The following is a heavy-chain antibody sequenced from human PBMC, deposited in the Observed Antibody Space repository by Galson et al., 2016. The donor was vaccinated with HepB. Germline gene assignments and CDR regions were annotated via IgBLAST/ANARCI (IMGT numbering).Heavy chain of an antibody. D-gene: IGHD4-17*01. V-gene: IGHV4-59*12. CDR2: IYYRGST. CDR3: ARDRLDSGDYHWYFDL. CDR1: GGSITPYY. Sequence: ETLSLTCAVSGGSITPYYWHWIRQPPGKGLELIGSIYYRGSTYYNPSLESRVTISVDTSRNQFSLKLSSVSAADTAIYYCARDRLDSGDYHWYFDLWGRGTLVTVSS. J-gene: IGHJ2*01.